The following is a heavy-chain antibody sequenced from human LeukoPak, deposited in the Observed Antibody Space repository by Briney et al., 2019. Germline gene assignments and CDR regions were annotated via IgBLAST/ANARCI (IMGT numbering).Heavy chain of an antibody. Sequence: GGSLRLSCAASGFTFSNYWMHWVRQAPGKGLVWVSRINSDGINTSYADSVKGRFTISRDNSKNTLYLQMNSLRAEDTAVYYCAKPAGYSSGWTDYYFDYWAQGTLVTVSS. CDR2: INSDGINT. J-gene: IGHJ4*02. V-gene: IGHV3-74*01. CDR1: GFTFSNYW. D-gene: IGHD6-19*01. CDR3: AKPAGYSSGWTDYYFDY.